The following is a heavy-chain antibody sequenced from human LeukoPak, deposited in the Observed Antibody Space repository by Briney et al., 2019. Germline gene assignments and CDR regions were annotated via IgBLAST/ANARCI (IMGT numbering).Heavy chain of an antibody. CDR1: GFTVSSNY. CDR3: ARTWMYSNYF. CDR2: INQDGSEK. D-gene: IGHD4-11*01. J-gene: IGHJ4*02. Sequence: PGGSLRLSCAASGFTVSSNYMSWVRQAPGKGLEWVANINQDGSEKYYVDSVRGRFTISRDNAENSLYLQMNSLRAEDTAVYYCARTWMYSNYFRGQGTLVTVSS. V-gene: IGHV3-7*03.